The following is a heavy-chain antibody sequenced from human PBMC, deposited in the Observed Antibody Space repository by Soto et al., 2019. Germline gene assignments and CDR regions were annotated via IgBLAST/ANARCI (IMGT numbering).Heavy chain of an antibody. J-gene: IGHJ5*02. CDR3: ARHPERIAQIGWFDP. CDR1: GFTFSSYS. V-gene: IGHV3-30*04. CDR2: VSNDGMFK. Sequence: GGSLRLSCVTSGFTFSSYSMHWVRQAPGKGLEWVAVVSNDGMFKYYADSVQGRFTISRDNAKNSLYLQMNSLRAEDTAVYYCARHPERIAQIGWFDPWGQGTLVTVSS. D-gene: IGHD6-13*01.